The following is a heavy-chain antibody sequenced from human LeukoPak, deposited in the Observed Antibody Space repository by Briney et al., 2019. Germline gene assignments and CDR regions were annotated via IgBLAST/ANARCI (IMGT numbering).Heavy chain of an antibody. J-gene: IGHJ4*02. CDR3: ARHGLGFLEWTIDY. CDR2: ISSSSTYI. Sequence: GGSLRFSCAASGFTFSTYSMNWVRQAPGKGLEWVSSISSSSTYIYYADSLKGRFTISRDNAKNSLYLQVNSLRAEDTAVYYCARHGLGFLEWTIDYWGQGTLVTVSS. V-gene: IGHV3-21*01. D-gene: IGHD3-3*01. CDR1: GFTFSTYS.